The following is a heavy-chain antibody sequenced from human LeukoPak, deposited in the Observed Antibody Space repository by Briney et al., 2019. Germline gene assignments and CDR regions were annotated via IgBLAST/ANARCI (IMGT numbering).Heavy chain of an antibody. Sequence: PGGSLRLSCAASGFTFSSYAMSWVRQAPGKGLEWVSAISGSGGSTYYADSVKGRFTISRDDAEKSLYLQMNSLRAEDTAVYYCVKLQGTEYANWYHFVYWGQGTPVTVSS. J-gene: IGHJ4*02. CDR1: GFTFSSYA. V-gene: IGHV3-23*01. CDR3: VKLQGTEYANWYHFVY. CDR2: ISGSGGST. D-gene: IGHD7-27*01.